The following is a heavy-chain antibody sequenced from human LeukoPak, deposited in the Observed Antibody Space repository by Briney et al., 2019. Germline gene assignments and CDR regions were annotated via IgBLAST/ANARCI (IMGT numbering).Heavy chain of an antibody. Sequence: ASVKVSCKASGYTFTSYGISWVRQAPGQGLEWMGWISAYNGNTNYAQKLQGRVTMTTDTSTSTAYMELRSLRSDDTAVYYCAKISVPFCGGDCSAFDYWGQGTLVTVSS. CDR2: ISAYNGNT. J-gene: IGHJ4*02. CDR1: GYTFTSYG. D-gene: IGHD2-21*02. CDR3: AKISVPFCGGDCSAFDY. V-gene: IGHV1-18*01.